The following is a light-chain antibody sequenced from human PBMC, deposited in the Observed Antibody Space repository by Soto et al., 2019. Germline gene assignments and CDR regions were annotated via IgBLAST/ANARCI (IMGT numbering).Light chain of an antibody. CDR3: QQYSSYWT. Sequence: DIKMSLSLSTLSANVGDGVTITFRASQSISRWLAWYQQKPGKAPKLLIYKASNLESGVPSRFSARGSGTEFTLSISSLQPDDFATYYCQQYSSYWTFGQRSMVDVK. CDR1: QSISRW. CDR2: KAS. J-gene: IGKJ1*01. V-gene: IGKV1-5*03.